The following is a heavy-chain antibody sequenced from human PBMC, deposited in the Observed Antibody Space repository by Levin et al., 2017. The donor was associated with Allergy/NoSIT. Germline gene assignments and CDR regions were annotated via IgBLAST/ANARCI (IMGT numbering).Heavy chain of an antibody. V-gene: IGHV3-21*01. CDR2: ISSSSSYI. D-gene: IGHD5-18*01. Sequence: GESLKISCAASGFTFSSYSMNWVRPAPGKGLEWVSSISSSSSYIYYADSVKGRFTISRDNAKNSLYLQMNSLRAEDTAVYYCAIGYVDTAMVSDYWGQGTLVTVSS. CDR1: GFTFSSYS. CDR3: AIGYVDTAMVSDY. J-gene: IGHJ4*02.